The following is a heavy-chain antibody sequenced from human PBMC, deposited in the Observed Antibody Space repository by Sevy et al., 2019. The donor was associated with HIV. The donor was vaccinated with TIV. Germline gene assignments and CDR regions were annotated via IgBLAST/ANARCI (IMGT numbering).Heavy chain of an antibody. CDR2: ISSSGSTI. V-gene: IGHV3-11*01. J-gene: IGHJ4*02. D-gene: IGHD2-2*02. Sequence: GGSLRLSCPASGFTFSDYYMSWIRQAPGKGLEWVSYISSSGSTIYYADSVKGRFTISRDNAKNSLYLQMNSLRAEDTAVYYCARDLGYCSSTSCYTGTFDYWGQGTLVTVSS. CDR1: GFTFSDYY. CDR3: ARDLGYCSSTSCYTGTFDY.